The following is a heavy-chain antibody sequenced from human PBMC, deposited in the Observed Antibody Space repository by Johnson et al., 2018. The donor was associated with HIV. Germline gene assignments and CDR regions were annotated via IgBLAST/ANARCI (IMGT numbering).Heavy chain of an antibody. V-gene: IGHV3-30*04. CDR3: ARDGYSSGWYGNDAFDI. D-gene: IGHD6-19*01. CDR1: GFTFSSYA. J-gene: IGHJ3*02. CDR2: ISYDGSNK. Sequence: QVQLVESGGGVVQPGRSLRLSCAASGFTFSSYAMHWVRQAPGKGLALVAVISYDGSNKYYADSVKGRFTISRDNSKNSLYLQMNSLRAEDTAVYYCARDGYSSGWYGNDAFDIWGQGTMVTVSS.